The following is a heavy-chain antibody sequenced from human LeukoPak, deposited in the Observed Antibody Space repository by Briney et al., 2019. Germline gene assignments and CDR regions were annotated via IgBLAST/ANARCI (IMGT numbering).Heavy chain of an antibody. CDR2: IKQDGSEK. V-gene: IGHV3-7*01. CDR3: ARDGVRAVTFNHYYFLDV. Sequence: GGSLRVSCAASGFDFTVYWMTWVRQAPGKGLEWVANIKQDGSEKYYVDSVKGRFTISRDNAKNSLFLQMNSLRAKDTALYYCARDGVRAVTFNHYYFLDVWGKGTTVTVSS. D-gene: IGHD3-10*01. J-gene: IGHJ6*03. CDR1: GFDFTVYW.